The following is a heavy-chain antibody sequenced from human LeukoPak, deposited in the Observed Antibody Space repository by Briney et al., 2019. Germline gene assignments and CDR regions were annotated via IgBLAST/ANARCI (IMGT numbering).Heavy chain of an antibody. Sequence: GGSLRLSCAASGFTFSSYAMHWVRQAPGKGLEWVAVISYGGSNKYYADSVKGRFTISRDNSKNTLYLQMNSLRAEDTAVYYCARDSAEMATIGYFDYWGQGTLVTVSS. CDR1: GFTFSSYA. V-gene: IGHV3-30-3*01. J-gene: IGHJ4*02. CDR2: ISYGGSNK. CDR3: ARDSAEMATIGYFDY. D-gene: IGHD5-24*01.